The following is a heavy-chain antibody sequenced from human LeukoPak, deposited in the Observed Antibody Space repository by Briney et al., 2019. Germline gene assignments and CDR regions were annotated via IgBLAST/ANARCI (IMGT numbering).Heavy chain of an antibody. Sequence: GGSLRLSCAASGFTFSNYWMHWVRQAPGKGLVWVSRINRDGSSTTYADSVKGRFTISRDNAKNSLYLQMNSLRAEDTAVYYCACSGWFRGGWYFDYWGQGTLVTVSS. D-gene: IGHD6-19*01. V-gene: IGHV3-74*03. CDR1: GFTFSNYW. CDR3: ACSGWFRGGWYFDY. CDR2: INRDGSST. J-gene: IGHJ4*02.